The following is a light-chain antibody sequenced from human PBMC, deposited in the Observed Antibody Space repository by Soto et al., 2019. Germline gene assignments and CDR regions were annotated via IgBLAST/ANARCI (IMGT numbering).Light chain of an antibody. CDR3: ISYASINTYV. CDR1: SSDVGGYDY. CDR2: DVT. V-gene: IGLV2-14*01. J-gene: IGLJ1*01. Sequence: QSALTQPASVSGSPGQSITISCTGTSSDVGGYDYVSWYQQHPGKAPKLMIYDVTNRPSGVSNRFSGSKPGNTASLTISGLQAEDEADYYCISYASINTYVFGTGTKLTVL.